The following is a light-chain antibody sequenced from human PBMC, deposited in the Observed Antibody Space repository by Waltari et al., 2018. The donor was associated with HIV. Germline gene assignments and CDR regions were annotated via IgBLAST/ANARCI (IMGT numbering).Light chain of an antibody. CDR3: SSYTSSSTLL. Sequence: QSALTQPASVSGSPGQSITISCTGTSSDVGGYNYVSWYQQPPGKAPKLMIYDVSNRPSGVSNRVSGSKSGNTASLTISGLQAEDEADYYCSSYTSSSTLLFGGGTKLTVL. J-gene: IGLJ2*01. CDR1: SSDVGGYNY. CDR2: DVS. V-gene: IGLV2-14*03.